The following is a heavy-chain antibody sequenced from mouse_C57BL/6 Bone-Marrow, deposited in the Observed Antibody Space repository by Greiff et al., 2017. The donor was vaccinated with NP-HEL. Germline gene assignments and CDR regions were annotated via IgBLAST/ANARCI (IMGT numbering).Heavy chain of an antibody. Sequence: QVQLKQPGAELVMPGASVKLSCKASGYTFTSYWMHWVQQRPGQGLEWIGEIDPSDSYTNYNQKFKGKSTLTVDKSSSTAYMQLSSMTSEDSAVYYCARLNYGSFAYWGQGTLVTVSA. D-gene: IGHD1-1*02. CDR2: IDPSDSYT. V-gene: IGHV1-69*01. CDR1: GYTFTSYW. J-gene: IGHJ3*01. CDR3: ARLNYGSFAY.